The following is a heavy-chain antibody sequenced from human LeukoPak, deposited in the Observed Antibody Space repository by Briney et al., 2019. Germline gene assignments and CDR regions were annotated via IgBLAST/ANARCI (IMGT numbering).Heavy chain of an antibody. Sequence: GGSLRLSCAASGFTFSSYWMSWVRQAPGKGLEWVANIKQDGSEKYYVDSVKGRFTISRDNAKNSLYLQMNSLRAEDTAVYYCARDKIVGATTLDYWGQGTMVTVSS. V-gene: IGHV3-7*05. J-gene: IGHJ4*02. CDR1: GFTFSSYW. CDR3: ARDKIVGATTLDY. D-gene: IGHD1-26*01. CDR2: IKQDGSEK.